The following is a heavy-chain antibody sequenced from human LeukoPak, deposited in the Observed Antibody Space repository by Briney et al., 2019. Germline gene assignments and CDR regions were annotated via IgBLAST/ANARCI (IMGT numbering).Heavy chain of an antibody. V-gene: IGHV4-38-2*02. CDR1: GGSISSYY. D-gene: IGHD4-17*01. Sequence: PSETLSLTCTVSGGSISSYYWGWIRQPPGKGLEWIGSIYHSGSTYYNPSLKSRVTISVDTSKNQFSLKLSSVTAADTAVYYCARGYYGESAFDIWGQGTMVTVSS. CDR2: IYHSGST. CDR3: ARGYYGESAFDI. J-gene: IGHJ3*02.